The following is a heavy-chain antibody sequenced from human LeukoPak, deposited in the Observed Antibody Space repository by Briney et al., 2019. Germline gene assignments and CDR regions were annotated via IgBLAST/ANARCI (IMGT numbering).Heavy chain of an antibody. Sequence: GSLRLSCAASGFTFSNAWMSWVRQAPGKGLEWVGRIKSKTDGGTTDYAAPVKGRFTISRDDSKNTLYLQMNSLKTEDTAVYYCTTDSPSIVGATRVDYWGQGTLVTVSS. D-gene: IGHD1-26*01. CDR3: TTDSPSIVGATRVDY. V-gene: IGHV3-15*01. CDR1: GFTFSNAW. J-gene: IGHJ4*02. CDR2: IKSKTDGGTT.